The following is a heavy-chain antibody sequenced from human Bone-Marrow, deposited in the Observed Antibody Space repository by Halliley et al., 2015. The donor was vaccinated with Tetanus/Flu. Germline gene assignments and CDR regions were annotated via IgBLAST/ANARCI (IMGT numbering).Heavy chain of an antibody. J-gene: IGHJ4*02. CDR1: GFPLSDYY. CDR2: ISHRSTTI. CDR3: ARDLRMGIAVAAIDY. V-gene: IGHV3-11*01. D-gene: IGHD6-19*01. Sequence: AVSGFPLSDYYMSWIRQAPGKGLEWVSYISHRSTTIYYSDSVKGRFTISRDNVRNSLYLQMNSLRADDTAVYYCARDLRMGIAVAAIDYWGQGTLVSVSS.